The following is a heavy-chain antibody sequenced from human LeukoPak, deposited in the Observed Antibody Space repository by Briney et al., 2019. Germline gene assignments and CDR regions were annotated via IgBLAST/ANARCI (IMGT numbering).Heavy chain of an antibody. Sequence: GRSLRLSCAASGFTFSSCAMNGVRQPPAKGLEWVSAISYSGSAAFYADSVRGRYPISRDNSKNTLYLQVNSLKAQDTPVFSCAKGGDHLWGNYRYEKLNWFDPWGQGTLITVSS. CDR1: GFTFSSCA. V-gene: IGHV3-23*01. J-gene: IGHJ5*02. D-gene: IGHD3-16*02. CDR2: ISYSGSAA. CDR3: AKGGDHLWGNYRYEKLNWFDP.